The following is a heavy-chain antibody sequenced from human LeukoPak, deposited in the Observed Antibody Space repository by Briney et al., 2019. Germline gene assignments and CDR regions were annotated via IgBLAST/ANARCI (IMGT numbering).Heavy chain of an antibody. J-gene: IGHJ6*03. D-gene: IGHD6-19*01. CDR1: GLTGTNNF. Sequence: PRGSLRLSCAASGLTGTNNFMTWVRQVPGKGLEWVSVLYVGGSTTYYADSVKGRFTISRDNSKNTVYLQMNSLRAEDTAVYYCARARHTYSSGTSNYFYYYMDVWGKGTTVSVSS. V-gene: IGHV3-53*01. CDR3: ARARHTYSSGTSNYFYYYMDV. CDR2: LYVGGSTT.